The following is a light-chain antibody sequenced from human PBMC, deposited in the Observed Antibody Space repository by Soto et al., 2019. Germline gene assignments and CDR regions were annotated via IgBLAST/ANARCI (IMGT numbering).Light chain of an antibody. Sequence: DIQMTQSPSSLSASVGDRVTITCRASHGISNHLAWYQQKPGKLPNLLIYAASILQSGVPSRFSGSGSGTDFTLTINSLQPDDVAIYYCQKFTSAPFTFGGGTKVDIK. CDR1: HGISNH. CDR3: QKFTSAPFT. CDR2: AAS. J-gene: IGKJ4*01. V-gene: IGKV1-27*01.